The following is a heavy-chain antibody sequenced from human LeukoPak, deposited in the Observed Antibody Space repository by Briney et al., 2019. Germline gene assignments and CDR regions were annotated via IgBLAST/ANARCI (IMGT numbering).Heavy chain of an antibody. CDR2: IRSKAYGGTT. CDR3: TPPCYYDSSGYYDAFDI. V-gene: IGHV3-49*03. D-gene: IGHD3-22*01. J-gene: IGHJ3*02. Sequence: GGSLRLSCTASGFTFGDYAMSWFRQAPGKGLEWVGFIRSKAYGGTTEYAASVEGRFTISRDDSKSIAYLQMSSLKTEDTAVYYCTPPCYYDSSGYYDAFDIWGQGTMVTVSS. CDR1: GFTFGDYA.